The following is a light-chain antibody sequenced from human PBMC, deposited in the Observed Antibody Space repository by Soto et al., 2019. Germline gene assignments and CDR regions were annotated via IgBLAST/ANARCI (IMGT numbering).Light chain of an antibody. V-gene: IGLV2-8*01. J-gene: IGLJ1*01. CDR1: GSDIGGYNF. CDR3: SSYAGTNTRSV. Sequence: QSALTQPPSASGSPGQSVTISCTGTGSDIGGYNFVSWYQQHPGKVPKLIIYEVNKRPSGVPDRFSGSKSGNTASLTVSGLQADDEGDYYCSSYAGTNTRSVFGTGTKLTVL. CDR2: EVN.